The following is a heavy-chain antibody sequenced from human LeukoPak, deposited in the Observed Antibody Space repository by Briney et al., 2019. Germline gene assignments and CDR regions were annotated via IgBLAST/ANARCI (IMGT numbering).Heavy chain of an antibody. D-gene: IGHD4-17*01. Sequence: PSETLSLTCTVSGGSISSYYWSWIRQPPGKGLEWIGFIYYSGRANYNPSHKSRVTISADASKNQFSLKLSSVTAADTAVYYCAGYGESRYYFDYWGHGTLVTVSS. CDR2: IYYSGRA. V-gene: IGHV4-59*01. J-gene: IGHJ4*01. CDR1: GGSISSYY. CDR3: AGYGESRYYFDY.